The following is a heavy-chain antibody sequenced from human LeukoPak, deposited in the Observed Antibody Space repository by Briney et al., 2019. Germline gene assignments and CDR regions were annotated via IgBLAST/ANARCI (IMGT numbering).Heavy chain of an antibody. Sequence: GVSLRLSCAASGFTFSSYTMHWVRQAPGKGLEWVAVISFDGTNKYYADSVKGRFTISRDNSKNTLYLQMNSLRPEDTAVYYCARAPTPMTTVTTLGYWGQGTLVTVSS. V-gene: IGHV3-30-3*01. CDR3: ARAPTPMTTVTTLGY. CDR2: ISFDGTNK. CDR1: GFTFSSYT. J-gene: IGHJ4*02. D-gene: IGHD4-17*01.